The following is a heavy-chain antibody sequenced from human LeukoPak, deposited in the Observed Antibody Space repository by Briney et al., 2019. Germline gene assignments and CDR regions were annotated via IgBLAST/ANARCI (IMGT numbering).Heavy chain of an antibody. Sequence: GGSLRLSCAAPGFTFSPNAMIWVRQAPGKGLEWVSGIGGDGRTFYSPSVKGRFTISRDNSINTLYLQMNTLEAGDTAIYYCAKDLHFWSAIDYWGLGTLVTVSS. D-gene: IGHD3-3*02. CDR1: GFTFSPNA. J-gene: IGHJ4*02. V-gene: IGHV3-23*01. CDR2: IGGDGRT. CDR3: AKDLHFWSAIDY.